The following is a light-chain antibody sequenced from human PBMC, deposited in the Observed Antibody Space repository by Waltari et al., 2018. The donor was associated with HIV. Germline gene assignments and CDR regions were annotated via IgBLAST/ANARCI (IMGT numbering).Light chain of an antibody. CDR1: HDIDNY. V-gene: IGKV1-16*02. CDR3: QHYNFYPFT. Sequence: DIQMTQSPSALSASVGDRVTITCRASHDIDNYLAWFQQKAGKAPKSLIYGASILQSGVPSKFSGSGSGSHFTLTINNLQPEDAATYFCQHYNFYPFTFGPGTKV. CDR2: GAS. J-gene: IGKJ3*01.